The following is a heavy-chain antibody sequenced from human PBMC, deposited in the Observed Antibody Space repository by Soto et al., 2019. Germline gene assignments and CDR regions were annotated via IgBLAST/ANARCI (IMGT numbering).Heavy chain of an antibody. D-gene: IGHD3-22*01. J-gene: IGHJ4*02. CDR1: GFTFSGSA. V-gene: IGHV3-73*01. CDR2: IRSKANSYAT. Sequence: GGSLRLSCAASGFTFSGSAMHWVRQASGKGLEWVGRIRSKANSYATAYPASVKGRFTISRDDSKNTAYLQMNSLKTEDTAVYYCTSFTYYYDSSGYHPIDYWGQGTLVTVSS. CDR3: TSFTYYYDSSGYHPIDY.